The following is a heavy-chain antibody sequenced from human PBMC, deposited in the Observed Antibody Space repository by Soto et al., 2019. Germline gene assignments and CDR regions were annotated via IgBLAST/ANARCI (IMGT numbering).Heavy chain of an antibody. V-gene: IGHV1-3*01. J-gene: IGHJ4*02. CDR1: GYTFTSYG. CDR2: INAGNGNT. D-gene: IGHD2-15*01. CDR3: ARDLGGWPDY. Sequence: ASVKVSCKASGYTFTSYGISWVRQAPGQRLEWMGWINAGNGNTKYSQKFQGRVTVTKDTSASTAYMELSSLRSEDTAVYYCARDLGGWPDYWGQGTLVTVSS.